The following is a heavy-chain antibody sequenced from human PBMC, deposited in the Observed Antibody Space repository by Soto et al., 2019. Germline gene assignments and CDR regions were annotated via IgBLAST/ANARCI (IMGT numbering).Heavy chain of an antibody. J-gene: IGHJ6*02. CDR2: IIPIFGTA. CDR3: ARYDYGDYEAYYYYGMDV. CDR1: GGTFSSYA. V-gene: IGHV1-69*01. Sequence: QVQLVQSGAEVKKPGSSVKVSCKASGGTFSSYAISWVRQAPGQGLEWMGGIIPIFGTANYAQKFQGRVTITADESTSTAYMELSSLRSEDTAVYYCARYDYGDYEAYYYYGMDVWGQGTTVTVSS. D-gene: IGHD4-17*01.